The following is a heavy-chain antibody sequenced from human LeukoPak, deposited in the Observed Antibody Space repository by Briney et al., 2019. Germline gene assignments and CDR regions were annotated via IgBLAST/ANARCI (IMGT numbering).Heavy chain of an antibody. CDR1: GFTFSSYS. D-gene: IGHD3-22*01. J-gene: IGHJ4*02. CDR3: ARAGGDSSGYYDYFDY. V-gene: IGHV3-21*01. Sequence: GGSLRLSCAASGFTFSSYSMNWVRQAPGKGLEWVSGISGSGGNTYYADSVKGRFTISRDNAKNSLYLQMNSLRAEDTAVYYCARAGGDSSGYYDYFDYWGQGTLVTVSS. CDR2: ISGSGGNT.